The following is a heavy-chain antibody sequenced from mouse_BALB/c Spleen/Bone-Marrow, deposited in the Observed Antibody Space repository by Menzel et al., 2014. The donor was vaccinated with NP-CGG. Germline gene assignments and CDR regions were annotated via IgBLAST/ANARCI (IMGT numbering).Heavy chain of an antibody. V-gene: IGHV2-6-2*01. CDR1: GFSLTSYG. CDR3: ARSGTDYAMDY. J-gene: IGHJ4*01. CDR2: IWIDGSS. D-gene: IGHD4-1*01. Sequence: QVQLKESGPDLVAPSQSLSLTCTVSGFSLTSYGLNWVRQPPGKGLEWLGVIWIDGSSTYNSALKSRLSISNDNSKRQVLLKMNSLQTDDTAMYYCARSGTDYAMDYWGQGTSVTVSS.